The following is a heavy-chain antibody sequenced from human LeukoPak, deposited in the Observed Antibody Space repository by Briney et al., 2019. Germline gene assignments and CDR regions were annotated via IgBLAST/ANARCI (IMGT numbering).Heavy chain of an antibody. CDR2: ISSSSSYI. CDR3: ARGGIAGAGTVSDY. V-gene: IGHV3-21*01. J-gene: IGHJ4*02. CDR1: GFTFSSYS. Sequence: GGSLRLSCAASGFTFSSYSMNWVRQAPGKGLEWVSSISSSSSYIYYADSVKDRFTISRDNSKNTLFLQMNSLRAEDTAVYYCARGGIAGAGTVSDYWGQGTLVTVSS. D-gene: IGHD6-13*01.